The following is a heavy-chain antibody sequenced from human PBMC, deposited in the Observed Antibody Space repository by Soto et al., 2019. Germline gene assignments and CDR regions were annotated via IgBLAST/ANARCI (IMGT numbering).Heavy chain of an antibody. D-gene: IGHD4-17*01. CDR1: GGSFSGYY. CDR3: ARGGGYGGNSWFDP. J-gene: IGHJ5*02. Sequence: QVQLQQWGAGLLKPSETLSLTCAVYGGSFSGYYWSWIRQPPGKGLEWIGEINHSGSTNYNPSLKSRVTISVDTSKTQFSLKLSSVTAADTAVYYCARGGGYGGNSWFDPWGQGTLVTVSS. CDR2: INHSGST. V-gene: IGHV4-34*01.